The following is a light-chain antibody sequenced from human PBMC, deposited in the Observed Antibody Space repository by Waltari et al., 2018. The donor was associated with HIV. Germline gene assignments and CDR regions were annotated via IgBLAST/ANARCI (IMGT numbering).Light chain of an antibody. CDR1: QSIGLW. Sequence: DIQMTQSPSTLSASVVDRVTITCRASQSIGLWLAWYQKKPGKAPNLLIDKVSSLQNGVPSRFSGSGSGTDFTLTISSLQPDDFTTYYCQQYSSYWTFGQGTKVEIQ. V-gene: IGKV1-5*03. CDR3: QQYSSYWT. CDR2: KVS. J-gene: IGKJ1*01.